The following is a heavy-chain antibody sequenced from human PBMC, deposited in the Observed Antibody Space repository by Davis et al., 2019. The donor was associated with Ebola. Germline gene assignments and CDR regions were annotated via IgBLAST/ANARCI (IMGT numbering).Heavy chain of an antibody. CDR2: IIPIFGTA. Sequence: AASVKVSCKASGGTFSSYAISWVRQAPGQGLEWMGGIIPIFGTANYAQKFQGRVTITADESTSTAYMELSSLRSEDTAVYYCATDQGLGAFDIWGQGTMVTVSS. CDR1: GGTFSSYA. J-gene: IGHJ3*02. V-gene: IGHV1-69*13. D-gene: IGHD3/OR15-3a*01. CDR3: ATDQGLGAFDI.